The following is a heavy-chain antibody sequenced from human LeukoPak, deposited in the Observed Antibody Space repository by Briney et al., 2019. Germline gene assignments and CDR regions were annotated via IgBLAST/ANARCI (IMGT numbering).Heavy chain of an antibody. CDR2: IIPIFGTA. V-gene: IGHV1-69*13. CDR3: ARERDYVWGSYNIDAFDI. Sequence: ASVKVSCKASGGTYSSYAISWVRQAPGQGLEWMGGIIPIFGTANYAQKFQGRVTITADESTSTAYMELSSLRSEDTAVYYCARERDYVWGSYNIDAFDIWGQGTMVTVSS. D-gene: IGHD3-16*01. CDR1: GGTYSSYA. J-gene: IGHJ3*02.